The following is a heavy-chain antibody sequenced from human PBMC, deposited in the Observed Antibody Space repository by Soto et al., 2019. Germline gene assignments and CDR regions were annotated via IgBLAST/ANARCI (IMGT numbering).Heavy chain of an antibody. CDR1: GASIFSGDFY. CDR2: TDYSGST. Sequence: HVQLQESGPGLVTPSQTLSLTCTVSGASIFSGDFYWTWIRQPPGEGLEWIGYTDYSGSTYYNPSLMNRVTISIDTSKNQFSLKLRSVTAADTAVYYCVRDHQWLLMDVWGQGTTVTVSS. V-gene: IGHV4-30-4*01. D-gene: IGHD6-19*01. CDR3: VRDHQWLLMDV. J-gene: IGHJ6*02.